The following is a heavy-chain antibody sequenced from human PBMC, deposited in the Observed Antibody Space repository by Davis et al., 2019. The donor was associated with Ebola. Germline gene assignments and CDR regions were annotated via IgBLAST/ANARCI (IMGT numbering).Heavy chain of an antibody. Sequence: AASVKVSCKASGYTFTNYYMHWVRQAPGQGLEWMGWINTNTGNPTYAQGFTGRFVFSLDTSVSTAYLQISSLKAEDTAVYYCARGTQQQLVYYYYGMDVWGQGTTVTVSS. V-gene: IGHV7-4-1*02. J-gene: IGHJ6*02. CDR2: INTNTGNP. CDR1: GYTFTNYY. D-gene: IGHD6-13*01. CDR3: ARGTQQQLVYYYYGMDV.